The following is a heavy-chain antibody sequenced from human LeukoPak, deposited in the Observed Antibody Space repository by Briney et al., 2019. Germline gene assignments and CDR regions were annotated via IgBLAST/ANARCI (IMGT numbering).Heavy chain of an antibody. D-gene: IGHD6-13*01. CDR3: ARDLEGYSSSWYVGY. CDR2: ISYDGSNK. V-gene: IGHV3-30*04. Sequence: GRSLRLSCAASGFTFSSYAMPWVRQAPGKGLEWVAVISYDGSNKYYADSVKGRFTISRDNSKNTLYLQMNSLRAEDTAVYYCARDLEGYSSSWYVGYWGQGTLVTVSS. J-gene: IGHJ4*02. CDR1: GFTFSSYA.